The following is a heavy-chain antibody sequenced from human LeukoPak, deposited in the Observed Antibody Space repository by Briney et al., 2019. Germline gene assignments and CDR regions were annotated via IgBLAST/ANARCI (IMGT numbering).Heavy chain of an antibody. J-gene: IGHJ4*02. CDR1: GYTFTGYY. D-gene: IGHD2-2*01. V-gene: IGHV1-46*01. CDR2: INPSGGST. Sequence: ASVKVSCKASGYTFTGYYMHWVRQAPGQGLEWMGIINPSGGSTSYAQKFQGRVTMTRDTSTSTVYMELSSLRSEDTAVYYCARESVPYCSSTSCYGPMDYWGQGTLVTVSS. CDR3: ARESVPYCSSTSCYGPMDY.